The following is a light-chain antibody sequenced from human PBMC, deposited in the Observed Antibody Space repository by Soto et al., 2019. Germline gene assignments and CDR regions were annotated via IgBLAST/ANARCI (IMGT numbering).Light chain of an antibody. CDR2: DNN. CDR1: SSNIGKNY. Sequence: QSVLTQPPSVSAAPGQKVTISCSGSSSNIGKNYVCWYQQLPGTAPKLLIFDNNKRPSGIPDRFSGSKSGTSATLGITGFQTGDEADYYCGSWDSSLSAYVFATGTKLTVL. CDR3: GSWDSSLSAYV. V-gene: IGLV1-51*01. J-gene: IGLJ1*01.